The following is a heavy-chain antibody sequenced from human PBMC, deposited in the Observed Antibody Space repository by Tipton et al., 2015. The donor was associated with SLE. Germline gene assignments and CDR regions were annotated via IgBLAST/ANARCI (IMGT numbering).Heavy chain of an antibody. J-gene: IGHJ4*02. D-gene: IGHD2-21*01. V-gene: IGHV3-15*01. Sequence: SLRLSCAASGFTVTDAWMMWVRQSPGKGLEWVGRIKSKSEGGKTDYAAPVKGRFIISRGESNNTLYLQMNSLRAEDTAVYYCARDLNCGGDCPDYWGQGTLVTVSS. CDR2: IKSKSEGGKT. CDR3: ARDLNCGGDCPDY. CDR1: GFTVTDAW.